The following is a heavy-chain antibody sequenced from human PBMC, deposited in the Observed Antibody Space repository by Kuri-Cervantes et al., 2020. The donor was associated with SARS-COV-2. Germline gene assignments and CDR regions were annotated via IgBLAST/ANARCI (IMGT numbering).Heavy chain of an antibody. CDR3: ARGTGSYYDFWSGSNFDY. V-gene: IGHV4-59*12. CDR1: GGSISSYY. CDR2: IYYSGST. J-gene: IGHJ4*02. Sequence: SETPSLTCTVSGGSISSYYWSWIRQPPGKGLEWIGYIYYSGSTNYNPSLKSRVTISVDTSKNQFSLKLSSVTAADTAVYYCARGTGSYYDFWSGSNFDYWGQGTLVTVSS. D-gene: IGHD3-3*01.